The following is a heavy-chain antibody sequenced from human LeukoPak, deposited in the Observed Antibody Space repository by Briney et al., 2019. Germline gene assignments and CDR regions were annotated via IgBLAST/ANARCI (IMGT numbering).Heavy chain of an antibody. Sequence: GGSLRLSCAASGFTVSSNYMSWVRQAPGKGLEWVSVIYSGGSTYYADSVKGRFTISRDNSKSTLYIQMNSLRAEDTAVYYCARAFRGYGDSGYYYYYYMDVWGKGTTVTISS. J-gene: IGHJ6*03. D-gene: IGHD4-17*01. CDR1: GFTVSSNY. V-gene: IGHV3-53*01. CDR2: IYSGGST. CDR3: ARAFRGYGDSGYYYYYYMDV.